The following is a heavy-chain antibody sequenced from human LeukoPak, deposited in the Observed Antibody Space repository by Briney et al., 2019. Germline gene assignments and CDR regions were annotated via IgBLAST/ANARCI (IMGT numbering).Heavy chain of an antibody. V-gene: IGHV3-48*04. CDR3: ARGDTWNSYYYYYMDV. D-gene: IGHD1-7*01. CDR2: ISSSSSNI. Sequence: GGSLRLSCAASGFTFSSYAMSWVRQAPGKGLEWVSYISSSSSNIYYADSVKGRFTISRDNAENSLYLQMNSLSAEDTAVYYCARGDTWNSYYYYYMDVWGKGTTVTVSS. CDR1: GFTFSSYA. J-gene: IGHJ6*03.